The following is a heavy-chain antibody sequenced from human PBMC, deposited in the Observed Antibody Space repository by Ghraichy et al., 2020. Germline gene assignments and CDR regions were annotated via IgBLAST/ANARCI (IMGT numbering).Heavy chain of an antibody. D-gene: IGHD6-13*01. CDR3: ARVRRAKVIAAATTDL. CDR1: GGSFSGYY. J-gene: IGHJ2*01. V-gene: IGHV4-34*01. CDR2: INHSGST. Sequence: SETLSLTCAVYGGSFSGYYWSWIRQPPGKGLEWIGEINHSGSTNYNPSLKSRVTISVDTSKNQFSLKLSSVTAADTAVYYCARVRRAKVIAAATTDLWGRGTLVTVSS.